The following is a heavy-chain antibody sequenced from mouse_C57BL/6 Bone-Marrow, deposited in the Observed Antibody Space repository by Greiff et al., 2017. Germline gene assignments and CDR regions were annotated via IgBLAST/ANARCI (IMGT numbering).Heavy chain of an antibody. CDR2: IYPGDGDT. V-gene: IGHV1-82*01. Sequence: VKLQQSGPELVKPGASVKISCKASGYAFSSSWMNWVKQRPGKGLEWIGRIYPGDGDTNYNGKFKGKATLTADKSSSTAYMQLSSLTSEDSAVYFCAIENYYGSSYAFDVWGTGTTVTVSS. D-gene: IGHD1-1*01. CDR1: GYAFSSSW. CDR3: AIENYYGSSYAFDV. J-gene: IGHJ1*03.